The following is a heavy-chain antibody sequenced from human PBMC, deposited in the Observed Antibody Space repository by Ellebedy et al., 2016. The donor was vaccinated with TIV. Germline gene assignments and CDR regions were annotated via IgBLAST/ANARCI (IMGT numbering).Heavy chain of an antibody. D-gene: IGHD6-19*01. J-gene: IGHJ4*02. Sequence: PGGSLRLFCAASGFTFSSYAMSWVRQAPGKGLEWVSAISGSGDSPHYADSVKGRFTISRDTSKNTLYLKMNSLRAEDTAVYYCAKDRFSSAWYGGYFDYWGQGTLVTVSS. CDR2: ISGSGDSP. CDR1: GFTFSSYA. CDR3: AKDRFSSAWYGGYFDY. V-gene: IGHV3-23*01.